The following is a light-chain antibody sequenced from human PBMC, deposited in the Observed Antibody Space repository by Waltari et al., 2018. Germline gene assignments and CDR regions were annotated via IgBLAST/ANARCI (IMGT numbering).Light chain of an antibody. J-gene: IGKJ1*01. CDR3: QKYATLPAT. CDR1: QSVSRY. Sequence: EIVLTQSPGTLSLSAGERATLSCRASQSVSRYLGWYQQKPGKAPRLLIYDASIRASGVPDRCSGSGSGTDFSLTISRLEPEDFAVYYCQKYATLPATFGQGTKVQMK. CDR2: DAS. V-gene: IGKV3-20*01.